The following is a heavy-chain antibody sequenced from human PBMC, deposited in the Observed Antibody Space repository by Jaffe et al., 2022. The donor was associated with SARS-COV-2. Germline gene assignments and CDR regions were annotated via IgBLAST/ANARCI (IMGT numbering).Heavy chain of an antibody. V-gene: IGHV3-30*18. Sequence: QVQVVESGGAVVQPGRSLRLSCVGSGFLLRRFSMHWVRRAPGKGLEWLTTLSEDRSTIYSIDSVKDRFTISVDDSKNTLYLQMNNLRTEDTAVYYCTNGHGSRDYFFDFWGQGTQVTVSS. D-gene: IGHD3-10*01. CDR1: GFLLRRFS. CDR3: TNGHGSRDYFFDF. J-gene: IGHJ4*02. CDR2: LSEDRSTI.